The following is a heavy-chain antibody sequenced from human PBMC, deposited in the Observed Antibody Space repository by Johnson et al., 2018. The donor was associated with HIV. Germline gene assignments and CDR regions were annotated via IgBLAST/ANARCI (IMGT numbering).Heavy chain of an antibody. CDR3: ARAIAAAGSSLEDDA. D-gene: IGHD6-13*01. J-gene: IGHJ3*01. CDR1: GFTFSSYG. V-gene: IGHV3-33*08. CDR2: ISFDGNLK. Sequence: QVQLVEFGGGVVQPGRSLRLSCAASGFTFSSYGMHWVRQAPGKGLEWVAVISFDGNLKKYADSVKGRFIISRDNAKNSLYLQMNSLRDEDTAFYYCARAIAAAGSSLEDDAWGQGTMVTVSS.